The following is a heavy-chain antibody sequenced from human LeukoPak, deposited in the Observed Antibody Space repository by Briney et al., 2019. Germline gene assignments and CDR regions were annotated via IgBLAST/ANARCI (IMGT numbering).Heavy chain of an antibody. CDR1: GFTFSSYA. D-gene: IGHD6-19*01. Sequence: GGSLRLSCAASGFTFSSYAMRWVRQAPGKGLECVSAISGRGGSTYYAHSVKGGFTISRDNPKNTLYLQMNRLRAEDTAVYYCAKAVRSSGWGYFFDYWGQGTLVTVSS. J-gene: IGHJ4*02. CDR3: AKAVRSSGWGYFFDY. CDR2: ISGRGGST. V-gene: IGHV3-23*01.